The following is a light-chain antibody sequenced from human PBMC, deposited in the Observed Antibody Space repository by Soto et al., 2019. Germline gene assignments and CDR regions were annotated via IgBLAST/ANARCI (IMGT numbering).Light chain of an antibody. J-gene: IGKJ5*01. CDR3: QHRYNWPFT. CDR1: QSVTSY. CDR2: DAS. V-gene: IGKV3-11*01. Sequence: EIVLTQSPATLSLSPGERATLSCRASQSVTSYLVWYQQKPGQAPRLLIYDASNRATGIPARFTGSGSGTEFTLPISSLEPEDFAVYYCQHRYNWPFTFGQGTRLEIK.